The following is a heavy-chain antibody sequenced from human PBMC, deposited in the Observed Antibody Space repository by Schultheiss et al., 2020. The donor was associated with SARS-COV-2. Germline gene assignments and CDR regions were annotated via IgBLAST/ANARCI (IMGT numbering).Heavy chain of an antibody. Sequence: SETLSLTCAVYGGSFSGYYWSWIRQPPGKGLEWIGEINHSGSTNYNPSLKSRVTISVDTSKNQFSLKLSSVTAADTAVYYCARGEYYGSGSYGVDYWGQGTLVTVAS. D-gene: IGHD3-10*01. CDR2: INHSGST. V-gene: IGHV4-34*01. J-gene: IGHJ4*02. CDR1: GGSFSGYY. CDR3: ARGEYYGSGSYGVDY.